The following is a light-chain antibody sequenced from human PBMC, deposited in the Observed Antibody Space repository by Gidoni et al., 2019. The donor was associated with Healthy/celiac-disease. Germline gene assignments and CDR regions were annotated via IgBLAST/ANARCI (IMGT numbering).Light chain of an antibody. CDR2: GAS. J-gene: IGKJ4*01. CDR1: QSVSSSY. Sequence: IVLTQSPGTLSLSPGERATLSCRASQSVSSSYLAWYQQTPGQAPRLLIYGASSRATGIPDRFSGSGSGTDFTLTISRLEPEDFAVYYCQQGLTFGGGTKVEIK. CDR3: QQGLT. V-gene: IGKV3-20*01.